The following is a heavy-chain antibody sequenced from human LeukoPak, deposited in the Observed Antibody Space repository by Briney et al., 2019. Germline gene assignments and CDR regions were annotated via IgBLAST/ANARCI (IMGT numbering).Heavy chain of an antibody. V-gene: IGHV4-61*02. Sequence: SQTLSLTCTVSGGSISSGSYYWSWIRQPAGKGLEWIGRIYTSGSTNYNPSLKNRVTISVDTSKNQFSLKLSSVTAADTAVYYCAREPYSYGLYYFDYWGQGTLVTVSS. D-gene: IGHD5-18*01. CDR3: AREPYSYGLYYFDY. CDR2: IYTSGST. J-gene: IGHJ4*02. CDR1: GGSISSGSYY.